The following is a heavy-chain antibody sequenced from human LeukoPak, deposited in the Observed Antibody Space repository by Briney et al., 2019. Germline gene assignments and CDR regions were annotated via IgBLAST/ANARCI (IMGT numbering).Heavy chain of an antibody. CDR3: ARVPENYYYYYYMDV. CDR2: ISAYNGNT. V-gene: IGHV1-18*01. Sequence: ASVKVSCKASGYTFTSYGINWVRQAPGQGLEWMGWISAYNGNTNYAQKLQGRVTMTTDTSTSTAYMELRSLGSDDTAVYYCARVPENYYYYYYMDVWGKGTTVTVSS. CDR1: GYTFTSYG. J-gene: IGHJ6*03.